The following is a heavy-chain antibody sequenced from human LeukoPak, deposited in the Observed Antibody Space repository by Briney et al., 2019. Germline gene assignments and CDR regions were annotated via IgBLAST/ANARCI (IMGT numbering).Heavy chain of an antibody. Sequence: GESLKISCKASGYQFTGFWIGWVRQKPGKGLEWMGIIYPDDSDTRYSPSFQGQVTISADTSISTAYLQWSSLKASDTAMYCCVRGYCSTARCSNFDHWGPGTLVTVSS. CDR3: VRGYCSTARCSNFDH. D-gene: IGHD2-2*01. CDR1: GYQFTGFW. CDR2: IYPDDSDT. J-gene: IGHJ4*02. V-gene: IGHV5-51*01.